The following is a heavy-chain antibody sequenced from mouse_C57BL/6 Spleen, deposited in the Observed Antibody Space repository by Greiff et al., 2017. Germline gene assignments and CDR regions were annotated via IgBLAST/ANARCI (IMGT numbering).Heavy chain of an antibody. J-gene: IGHJ4*01. CDR2: IYPGDGDT. CDR1: GYAFSSYW. Sequence: QVQLKESGAELVKPGASVKISCKASGYAFSSYWMNWVKQRPGKGLEWIGQIYPGDGDTNYNGKFKGKATLTADKSSSTAYMQLSSLTSEDSAVYFCARGGEGYAMDYWGQGTSVTVSS. CDR3: ARGGEGYAMDY. V-gene: IGHV1-80*01.